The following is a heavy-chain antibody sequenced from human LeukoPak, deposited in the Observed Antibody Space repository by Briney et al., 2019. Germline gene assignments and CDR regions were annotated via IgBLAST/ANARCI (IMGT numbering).Heavy chain of an antibody. V-gene: IGHV4-61*02. D-gene: IGHD2-2*01. Sequence: SETLSLTCTVSGGSISSGSYYWSWIRQPAGKGLEWIGRIYTSGSTNYNPSLKSRVTIPVDTSKNQFSLKLSSVTAADTAVYYCARDGPVVVPAAPFGGWFDPWGQGTLVTVSS. CDR3: ARDGPVVVPAAPFGGWFDP. CDR1: GGSISSGSYY. J-gene: IGHJ5*02. CDR2: IYTSGST.